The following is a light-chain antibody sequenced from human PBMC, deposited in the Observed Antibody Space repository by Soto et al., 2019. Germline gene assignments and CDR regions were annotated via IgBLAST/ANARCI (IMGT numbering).Light chain of an antibody. CDR1: QSIRDY. CDR3: QQSYSSPT. V-gene: IGKV1-39*01. J-gene: IGKJ3*01. CDR2: AAS. Sequence: DLQLTQSPSSLSASVGDTVTITCRASQSIRDYLNWYQQKPGKAPKLLISAASSLQSGITSRFSGRGSGTDFTLTISSLQPDDFATYYCQQSYSSPTFGPGTKVD.